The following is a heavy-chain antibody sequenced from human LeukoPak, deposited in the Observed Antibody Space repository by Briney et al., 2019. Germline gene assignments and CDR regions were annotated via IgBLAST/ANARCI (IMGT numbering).Heavy chain of an antibody. CDR2: ISSSSSYI. J-gene: IGHJ5*02. CDR3: ARSRVGGSATFFGSA. V-gene: IGHV3-21*01. CDR1: GFTFSSYS. D-gene: IGHD1-26*01. Sequence: NPGGSLRLSCAASGFTFSSYSMNWVRQAPGKGLEWVSSISSSSSYIYYADSVKGRFTISRDNAKNSLYLQMNSLRAEDTAVYYCARSRVGGSATFFGSAWGQGTLVTVSS.